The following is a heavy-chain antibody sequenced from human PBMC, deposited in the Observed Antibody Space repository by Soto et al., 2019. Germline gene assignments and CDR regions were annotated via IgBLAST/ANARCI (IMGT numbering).Heavy chain of an antibody. Sequence: ASVKVSCKVSGYTLTELSMHWVRQAPGKGLEWMGGFDPEDGETIYAQKFQGRVTMTEDTSTDTAYMELSSLRSEDTAVYYCATGSSNYCSGGSCYPSFDYWGQGTLVTVSS. CDR3: ATGSSNYCSGGSCYPSFDY. CDR2: FDPEDGET. CDR1: GYTLTELS. J-gene: IGHJ4*02. D-gene: IGHD2-15*01. V-gene: IGHV1-24*01.